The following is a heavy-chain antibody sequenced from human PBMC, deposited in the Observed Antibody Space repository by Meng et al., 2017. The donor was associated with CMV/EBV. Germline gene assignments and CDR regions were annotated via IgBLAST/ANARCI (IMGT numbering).Heavy chain of an antibody. D-gene: IGHD3-3*01. J-gene: IGHJ5*02. CDR2: INPSGTT. Sequence: YHGSFTGYCWGWLRQSPGRGLEWIGDINPSGTTNYNPSLKSRVTISEDTSKNQFSLKLRSVTAADTAVYYCARASPLLWSGRRGFFDPWGQGTLVTVSS. CDR1: HGSFTGYC. V-gene: IGHV4-34*01. CDR3: ARASPLLWSGRRGFFDP.